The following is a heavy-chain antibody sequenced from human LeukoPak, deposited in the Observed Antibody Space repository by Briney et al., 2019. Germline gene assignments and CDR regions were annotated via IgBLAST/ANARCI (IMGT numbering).Heavy chain of an antibody. CDR3: ARLKGYSYGYGDY. D-gene: IGHD5-18*01. Sequence: PSETLSLTCTVSGGSISSSYYYWGWIRQPPGMVLEWIGSIYYSGSTYYDPSLKSRVTISVDTSKNQSSLRLSSVTAADTAVYYCARLKGYSYGYGDYWGQGTLVTVSS. V-gene: IGHV4-39*01. CDR2: IYYSGST. CDR1: GGSISSSYYY. J-gene: IGHJ4*02.